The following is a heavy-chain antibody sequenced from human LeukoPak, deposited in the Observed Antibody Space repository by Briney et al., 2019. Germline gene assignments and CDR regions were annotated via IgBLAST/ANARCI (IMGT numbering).Heavy chain of an antibody. CDR3: ARDPGYYQGLDY. CDR1: GGSISSYY. D-gene: IGHD3-10*01. CDR2: IYYSGST. J-gene: IGHJ4*02. V-gene: IGHV4-59*01. Sequence: SETLSLTCTVSGGSISSYYLSWIRQPPGKGLEWIGYIYYSGSTNYNPSLKSRVTISVDMSKNHFSLKLSSGTAADTAVYYCARDPGYYQGLDYWGQGTLVTVSS.